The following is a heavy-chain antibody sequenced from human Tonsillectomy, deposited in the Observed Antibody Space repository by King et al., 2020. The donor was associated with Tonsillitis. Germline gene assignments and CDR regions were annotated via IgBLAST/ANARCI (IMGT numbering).Heavy chain of an antibody. CDR3: ARHRRLQSCYFDY. CDR1: GFTFSSYS. Sequence: VQLVESGGVLVKPGESLRLSCAGSGFTFSSYSINWVRQAPGRGLEWVSSISCSGNYIYYANSVRGRFTISRDNAKNSVLLQMNGLRDEDTAVYYCARHRRLQSCYFDYWGQGTLVTVSS. CDR2: ISCSGNYI. V-gene: IGHV3-21*01. J-gene: IGHJ4*02.